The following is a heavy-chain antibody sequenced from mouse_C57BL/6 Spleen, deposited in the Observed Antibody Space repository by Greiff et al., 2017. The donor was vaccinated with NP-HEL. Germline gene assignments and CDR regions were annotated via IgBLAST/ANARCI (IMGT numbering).Heavy chain of an antibody. CDR2: IDPSDSYT. V-gene: IGHV1-69*01. Sequence: QVQLQQPGAELVMPGASVKLSCKASGYTFPSYWMHWVKQRPGQGLEWIGEIDPSDSYTNYNQKFKGTSTLTVDKSSSTAYMQLSSLTSEDSAVYYCARRDYYDYDGSRFDYWGQGTTLTVSS. J-gene: IGHJ2*01. CDR3: ARRDYYDYDGSRFDY. CDR1: GYTFPSYW. D-gene: IGHD2-4*01.